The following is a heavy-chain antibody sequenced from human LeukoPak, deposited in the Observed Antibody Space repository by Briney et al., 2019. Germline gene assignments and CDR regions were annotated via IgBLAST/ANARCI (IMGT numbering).Heavy chain of an antibody. CDR1: GYSISSGYY. J-gene: IGHJ4*02. CDR2: ISHSGST. D-gene: IGHD3-3*02. CDR3: ARLRRSRLAEFDY. Sequence: ASETLSLTCTVSGYSISSGYYWGWIRQPPGKGLKWIGSISHSGSTYYNPSLKSRVTISVDTSKNQFSLKLSSLTAADTAVYYCARLRRSRLAEFDYWGQGTLVTVSS. V-gene: IGHV4-38-2*02.